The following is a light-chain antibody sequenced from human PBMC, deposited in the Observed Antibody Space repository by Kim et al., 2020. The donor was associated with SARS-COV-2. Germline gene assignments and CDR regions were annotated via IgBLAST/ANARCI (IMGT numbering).Light chain of an antibody. CDR3: QQYAGSRT. CDR1: QGVTSTS. J-gene: IGKJ1*01. CDR2: GVS. Sequence: EIVLTQSPGTLSLSPGERATLSCRASQGVTSTSLAWYQQKPGQAPRLVIYGVSVRATGIPDRFSGSGSGTDFTLTISRLEPEDFAVYYCQQYAGSRTFGQGTKVEIK. V-gene: IGKV3-20*01.